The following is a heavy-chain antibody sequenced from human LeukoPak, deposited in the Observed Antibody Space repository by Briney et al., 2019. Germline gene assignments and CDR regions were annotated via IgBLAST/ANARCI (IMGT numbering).Heavy chain of an antibody. J-gene: IGHJ4*02. V-gene: IGHV1-2*02. D-gene: IGHD2-2*02. CDR3: ARVGCSSTSCYTFRYPIDY. Sequence: ASVKVSRKASGYTFTGYYMHWVRQAPGQGLEWMGWINPNSGGTNYAQKFQGRVTMTRDTSISTAYMELSRLRSDDTAVYYCARVGCSSTSCYTFRYPIDYWGQGTLVTVSS. CDR2: INPNSGGT. CDR1: GYTFTGYY.